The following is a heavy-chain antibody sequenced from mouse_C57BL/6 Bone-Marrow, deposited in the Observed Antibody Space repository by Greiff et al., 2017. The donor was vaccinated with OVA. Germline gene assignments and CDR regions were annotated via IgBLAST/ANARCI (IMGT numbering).Heavy chain of an antibody. D-gene: IGHD1-1*01. Sequence: EVQVVESGGGLVQPKGSLKLSCAASGFSFNTYAMNWVRQAPGKGLEWVARIRSKSNNYATYYADSVKDRFTISRDDSESMLYLQMNNLKTEDTAMYYCVTTTGVGPWYFDVWGTGTTVTVSS. CDR3: VTTTGVGPWYFDV. J-gene: IGHJ1*03. CDR2: IRSKSNNYAT. CDR1: GFSFNTYA. V-gene: IGHV10-1*01.